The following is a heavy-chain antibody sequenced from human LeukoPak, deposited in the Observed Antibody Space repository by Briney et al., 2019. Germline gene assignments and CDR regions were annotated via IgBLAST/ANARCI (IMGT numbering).Heavy chain of an antibody. D-gene: IGHD2-2*01. CDR2: INHSGST. CDR3: ARVVVPAVPFDY. Sequence: SETLSLTCAVNGGSFSGYYWSWIRQPPGKGLEWIGEINHSGSTNYNPSLKSRVTISVGTSKNQFSLKLSSVTAADTAVYYCARVVVPAVPFDYWGQGTLVTVSS. CDR1: GGSFSGYY. J-gene: IGHJ4*02. V-gene: IGHV4-34*01.